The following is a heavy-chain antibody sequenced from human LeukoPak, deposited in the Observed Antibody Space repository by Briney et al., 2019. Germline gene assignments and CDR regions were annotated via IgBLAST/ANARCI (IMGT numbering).Heavy chain of an antibody. D-gene: IGHD4-17*01. CDR3: ASVKERTKATIPDYFQH. CDR2: INPDSGGT. Sequence: ASVKVSCKASGYTFTGYYMHWVRQAPGQGLEWMGWINPDSGGTNYGKNFQGRVTMTRDTSISIVYMEMNRLRSDDTAVYYCASVKERTKATIPDYFQHWGQGTLVTVSS. V-gene: IGHV1-2*02. CDR1: GYTFTGYY. J-gene: IGHJ1*01.